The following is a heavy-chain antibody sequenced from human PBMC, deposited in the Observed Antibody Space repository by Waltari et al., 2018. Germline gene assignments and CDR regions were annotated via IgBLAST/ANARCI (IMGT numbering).Heavy chain of an antibody. V-gene: IGHV3-21*01. CDR2: ISSSSSYI. J-gene: IGHJ4*02. Sequence: EVQLVESGGGLVKPGGSLRLSCAASGFTFSSYSMNWVRRAPGKGLEWVSSISSSSSYIYYADSVKGRFTISRDNAKNSLYLQMNSLRAEDTAVYYCARGLYSGSYVFDYWGQGTLVTVSS. CDR1: GFTFSSYS. CDR3: ARGLYSGSYVFDY. D-gene: IGHD1-26*01.